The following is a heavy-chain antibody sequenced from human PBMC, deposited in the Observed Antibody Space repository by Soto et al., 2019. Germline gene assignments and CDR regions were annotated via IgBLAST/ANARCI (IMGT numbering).Heavy chain of an antibody. Sequence: GGSLRLSCAASGFTFSSYWMSWVRQAPGKGLEWVSYISSSSSTIYYADSVKGRFTISRDNAKNSLYLQMNSLRAEDTAVYYCARDAYRYYYYGMDVWGQGTTVTVSS. CDR1: GFTFSSYW. J-gene: IGHJ6*02. CDR3: ARDAYRYYYYGMDV. D-gene: IGHD3-16*01. V-gene: IGHV3-48*01. CDR2: ISSSSSTI.